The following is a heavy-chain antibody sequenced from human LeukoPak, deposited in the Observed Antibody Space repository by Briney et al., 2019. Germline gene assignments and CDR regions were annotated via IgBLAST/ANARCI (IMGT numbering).Heavy chain of an antibody. V-gene: IGHV4-4*02. CDR3: ARSLVVPADYYYYGMDV. D-gene: IGHD2-2*01. CDR1: GGSISSSNW. J-gene: IGHJ6*02. CDR2: IYHSGST. Sequence: PSGTLSLTCAVSGGSISSSNWWSWVRRPPGKGLEWIGEIYHSGSTNYNPSLKSRVTISVDKSKNQFSLKLSSVTAADTAVYYCARSLVVPADYYYYGMDVWGQGTTVTVSS.